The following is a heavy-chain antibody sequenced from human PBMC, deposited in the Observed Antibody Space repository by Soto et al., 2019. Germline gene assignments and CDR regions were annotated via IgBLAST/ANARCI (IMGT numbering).Heavy chain of an antibody. CDR1: GFTFNNYA. Sequence: EVQLLESGGGLVQPGGSLRLSCAASGFTFNNYAMSWVRQAPGKGPEWVSAISASGGATYYADSVKGRFTISRDNPKNTLYLQMNGLRAEDTAVYYCTSRYYFDYWGQGTLVTVSS. CDR3: TSRYYFDY. V-gene: IGHV3-23*01. J-gene: IGHJ4*02. CDR2: ISASGGAT.